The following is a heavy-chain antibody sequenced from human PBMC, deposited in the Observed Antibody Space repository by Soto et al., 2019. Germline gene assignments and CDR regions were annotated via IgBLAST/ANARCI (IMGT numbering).Heavy chain of an antibody. D-gene: IGHD1-1*01. CDR1: GASVRSGYYY. CDR2: IYNSGGS. CDR3: VGTGTTDDY. J-gene: IGHJ4*02. Sequence: XQTLPRPSSVSGASVRSGYYYWSCIRQAPGKGLEWIGYIYNSGGSYYNPSLKGRLTISIDTSKNQFSLKLNSVTAADTAIYYCVGTGTTDDYWGRGTLVTVSS. V-gene: IGHV4-30-4*01.